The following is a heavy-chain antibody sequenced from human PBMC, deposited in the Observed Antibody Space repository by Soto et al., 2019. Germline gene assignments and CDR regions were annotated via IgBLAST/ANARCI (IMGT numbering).Heavy chain of an antibody. CDR3: ARLVYYYDSSGYYFPGHFDD. CDR2: IYYSGST. D-gene: IGHD3-22*01. Sequence: SETLSLTCTASGGSISSSSYYWGWIRQPPGKGLEWIGSIYYSGSTYYNPSLKSRVTISVDTSKNQFSLKLSSVTAADTAVYYCARLVYYYDSSGYYFPGHFDDWGQGTLVTVSS. J-gene: IGHJ4*02. V-gene: IGHV4-39*01. CDR1: GGSISSSSYY.